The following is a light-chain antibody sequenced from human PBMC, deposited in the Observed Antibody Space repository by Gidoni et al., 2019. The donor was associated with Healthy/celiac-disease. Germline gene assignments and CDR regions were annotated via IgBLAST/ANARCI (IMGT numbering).Light chain of an antibody. Sequence: DIQMTQSPSSLSASVGDRVTLTCQASQDISNYLNWYQQKPGKAPELLIYDASNLETGVPSRFSGSGSGTDFTFTISSLQPEDIATYYCQQYDNLPLTFGGGTKVEIK. V-gene: IGKV1-33*01. CDR1: QDISNY. J-gene: IGKJ4*01. CDR3: QQYDNLPLT. CDR2: DAS.